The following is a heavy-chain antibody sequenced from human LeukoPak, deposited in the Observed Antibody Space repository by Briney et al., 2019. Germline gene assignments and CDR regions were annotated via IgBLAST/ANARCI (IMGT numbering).Heavy chain of an antibody. D-gene: IGHD2-15*01. V-gene: IGHV1-3*01. CDR1: GYTFTSYA. Sequence: GASVKVSCKASGYTFTSYAMHWVRQAPGQRLEWMGWIYAGNGNTKYSQKFQGRVTITRDTSASTAYMELSGLRSEDTAVYYCIKAASDVFDMWGQGTMVTVSS. J-gene: IGHJ3*02. CDR2: IYAGNGNT. CDR3: IKAASDVFDM.